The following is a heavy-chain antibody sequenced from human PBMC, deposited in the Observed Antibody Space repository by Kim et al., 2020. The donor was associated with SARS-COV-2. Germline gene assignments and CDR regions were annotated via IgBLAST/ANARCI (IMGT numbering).Heavy chain of an antibody. J-gene: IGHJ6*02. Sequence: GESLKISCQGFGYSFTNYWITWVRQLPGKGLEWMGRIDPSDSYIDYSPSFQGHVIISSDKSINTAYLQWTSLRASDTAIYYCARPLAPVGHYYYYGMDVWGQGTTVTVSS. CDR1: GYSFTNYW. CDR2: IDPSDSYI. V-gene: IGHV5-10-1*01. D-gene: IGHD1-26*01. CDR3: ARPLAPVGHYYYYGMDV.